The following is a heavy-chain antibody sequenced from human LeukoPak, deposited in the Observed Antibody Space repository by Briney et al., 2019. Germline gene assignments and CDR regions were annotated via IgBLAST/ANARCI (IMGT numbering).Heavy chain of an antibody. J-gene: IGHJ4*02. CDR3: ARDSTDFWSGYPRPFDY. CDR1: GFTFSSYS. V-gene: IGHV3-21*01. CDR2: ISSSSSYI. Sequence: GGSLRLSCAASGFTFSSYSMNWVRQAPGKGLEWVSSISSSSSYIYYADSVKGRFTISRDNAKNSLYLQMNSLRAEDTAVYYCARDSTDFWSGYPRPFDYWGQGTLVTVSS. D-gene: IGHD3-3*01.